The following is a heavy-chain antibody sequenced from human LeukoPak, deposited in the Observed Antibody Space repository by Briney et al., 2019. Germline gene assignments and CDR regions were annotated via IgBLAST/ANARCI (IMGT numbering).Heavy chain of an antibody. V-gene: IGHV4-30-4*08. J-gene: IGHJ4*02. CDR1: GGSISSGDYY. Sequence: PSQTLSLTCTVSGGSISSGDYYWSWIRHPPGKGLEWIGYIYYSGSTYYNPSLKGRVTMSVDTSKNQFSLKLSSVTAADTAVYYCARLDYYGSGSYPGTVDYWGQGTLVTVSS. D-gene: IGHD3-10*01. CDR3: ARLDYYGSGSYPGTVDY. CDR2: IYYSGST.